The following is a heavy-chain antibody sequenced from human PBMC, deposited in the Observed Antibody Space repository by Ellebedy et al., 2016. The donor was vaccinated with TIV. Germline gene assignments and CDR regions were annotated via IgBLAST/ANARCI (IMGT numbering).Heavy chain of an antibody. V-gene: IGHV3-43*01. CDR3: AKALITIDWYFDL. CDR2: ISWDGGST. CDR1: GFTFDDYT. J-gene: IGHJ2*01. Sequence: GESLKTSCAASGFTFDDYTMHWVRQAPGKGLEWVSLISWDGGSTYYADSVKGRFTISRDNSKNSLYLQMNSLRTEDTALYYCAKALITIDWYFDLWGRGTLVTVSS. D-gene: IGHD2-8*01.